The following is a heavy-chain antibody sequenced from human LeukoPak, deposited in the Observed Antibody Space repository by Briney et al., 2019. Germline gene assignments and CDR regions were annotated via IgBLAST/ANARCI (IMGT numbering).Heavy chain of an antibody. CDR3: PRLGFEGTGWHIVY. V-gene: IGHV3-21*01. CDR2: ISSSSSYI. J-gene: IGHJ4*02. CDR1: GFTFSTYS. D-gene: IGHD6-19*01. Sequence: PGGSLRLSCAASGFTFSTYSMNWVRQAPGKGLEWVSSISSSSSYIYYADSVKGRFTISRDYPKNSLFLQMNSLRAEDTAVYYWPRLGFEGTGWHIVYSGQGALVTVSS.